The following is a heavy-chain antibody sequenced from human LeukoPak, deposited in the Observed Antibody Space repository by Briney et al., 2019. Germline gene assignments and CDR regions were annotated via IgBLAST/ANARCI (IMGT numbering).Heavy chain of an antibody. D-gene: IGHD4-23*01. J-gene: IGHJ4*02. V-gene: IGHV3-30*02. CDR1: GFTFSNYG. CDR2: IRHDGSNI. Sequence: GGSLRLSCAASGFTFSNYGMHWARQAPGKGLEWVAFIRHDGSNIYYADSVKGRFTVSRDNSKNTLYLQMNSLRAEDTAVYYCVKGNTVVTPFDYWGQGTLVTVSS. CDR3: VKGNTVVTPFDY.